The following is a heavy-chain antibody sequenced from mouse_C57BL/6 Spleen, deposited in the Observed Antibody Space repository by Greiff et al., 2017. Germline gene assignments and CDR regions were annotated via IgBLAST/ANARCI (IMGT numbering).Heavy chain of an antibody. Sequence: QVQLQQSGPELVKPGASVKISCKASGYAFSSSWMNWVKQRPGKGLEWIGRIYPGDGDTNYNGKFKGKATLTADKSSSTAYMQLSSLTSEDSAVYCCASRGTTVVAYYYAMDYWGQGTSVTVSS. J-gene: IGHJ4*01. V-gene: IGHV1-82*01. CDR1: GYAFSSSW. CDR2: IYPGDGDT. CDR3: ASRGTTVVAYYYAMDY. D-gene: IGHD1-1*01.